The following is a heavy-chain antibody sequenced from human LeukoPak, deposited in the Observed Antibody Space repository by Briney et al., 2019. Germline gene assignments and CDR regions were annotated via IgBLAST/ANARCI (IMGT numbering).Heavy chain of an antibody. J-gene: IGHJ4*02. CDR1: GFPFSIYG. Sequence: GGSLRLSCAGSGFPFSIYGMNWVRQAPGKGLEWVSGISPGGGPTYYADSVKGRFTISRDDSKNTLYLQMDNLRAEDTAVYYCAKDGAWLRFDDWGQGILVTVSS. CDR3: AKDGAWLRFDD. CDR2: ISPGGGPT. D-gene: IGHD5-12*01. V-gene: IGHV3-23*01.